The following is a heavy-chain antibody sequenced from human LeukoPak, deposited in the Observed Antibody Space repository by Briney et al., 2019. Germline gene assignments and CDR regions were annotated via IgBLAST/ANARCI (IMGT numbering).Heavy chain of an antibody. J-gene: IGHJ1*01. CDR3: AKDRGPYCSGGSCNSEYFQH. D-gene: IGHD2-15*01. CDR1: GFTFSNAW. CDR2: IKSKTDGGTT. V-gene: IGHV3-15*01. Sequence: GGSLRLSCAASGFTFSNAWMSWVRQAPGKGLEWVGRIKSKTDGGTTDYAAPVKGRFTISRDDSKNTLYLQMNSLRAEDTAVYYCAKDRGPYCSGGSCNSEYFQHWGQGTLVTVSS.